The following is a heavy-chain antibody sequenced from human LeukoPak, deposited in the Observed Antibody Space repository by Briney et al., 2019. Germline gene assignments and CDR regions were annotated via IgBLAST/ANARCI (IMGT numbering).Heavy chain of an antibody. CDR3: ARQGTMVRGVDY. J-gene: IGHJ4*02. CDR2: IYYSGST. V-gene: IGHV4-39*01. CDR1: GGSISSSSYY. Sequence: SETLSLTCTVSGGSISSSSYYWGWIRQPPGKGLEWIGSIYYSGSTYYNPSLKSRVIISVDTSKNQFSLKLSSVTAADTAVYYCARQGTMVRGVDYWGQGTLVTVSS. D-gene: IGHD3-10*01.